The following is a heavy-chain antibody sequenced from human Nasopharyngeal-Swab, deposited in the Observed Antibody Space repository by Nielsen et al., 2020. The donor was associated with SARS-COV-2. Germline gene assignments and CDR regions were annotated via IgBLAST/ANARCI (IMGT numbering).Heavy chain of an antibody. Sequence: GGSLRLSCAASGFTFDDYAMHWVRQATGKGLEWVSAIGTAGDTYYPGSVKGRFTISRENAKNSLYLQMNSLRAGDTAVYYCARDLYSSGGKYYYYGMDVWGQGTTVTVSS. J-gene: IGHJ6*02. D-gene: IGHD6-19*01. V-gene: IGHV3-13*04. CDR3: ARDLYSSGGKYYYYGMDV. CDR1: GFTFDDYA. CDR2: IGTAGDT.